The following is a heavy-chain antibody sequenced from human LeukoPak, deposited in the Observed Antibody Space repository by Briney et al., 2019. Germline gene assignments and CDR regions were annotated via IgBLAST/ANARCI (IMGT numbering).Heavy chain of an antibody. V-gene: IGHV1-18*01. CDR1: GYTFTTYG. J-gene: IGHJ4*02. D-gene: IGHD5-24*01. CDR2: ISSHKGNT. Sequence: ASVKVSCKTSGYTFTTYGISWVRQAPGQGLEWMGWISSHKGNTIYAQKLRGRVTMTTDTSTTTAYMDLRSLRPDDTAVYYCARDHVPRGDGYNYYEYWGQGTLVTVSS. CDR3: ARDHVPRGDGYNYYEY.